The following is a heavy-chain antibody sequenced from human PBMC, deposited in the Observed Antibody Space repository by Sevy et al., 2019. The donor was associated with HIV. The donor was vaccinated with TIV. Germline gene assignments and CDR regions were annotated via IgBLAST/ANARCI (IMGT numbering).Heavy chain of an antibody. Sequence: GSLRLSCAASGFTFSSYSMNWVRQAPGKGLEWVAVISYDGSDKYFADSVKGRFTISRDNSKNTLFLQMNSLRTEDTAVYYCARGPGVVAVAALNWFDPWGQGTLVTVSS. CDR2: ISYDGSDK. CDR1: GFTFSSYS. V-gene: IGHV3-30*03. CDR3: ARGPGVVAVAALNWFDP. D-gene: IGHD2-15*01. J-gene: IGHJ5*02.